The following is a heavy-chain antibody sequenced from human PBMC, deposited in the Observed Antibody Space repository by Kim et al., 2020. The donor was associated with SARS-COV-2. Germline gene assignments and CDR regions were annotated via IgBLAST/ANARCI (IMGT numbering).Heavy chain of an antibody. J-gene: IGHJ4*02. D-gene: IGHD1-26*01. CDR2: IYYSGTT. V-gene: IGHV4-59*11. CDR3: ARYSTIGERYFDY. Sequence: SETLFLTCTVSGGSISGHYWSWIRQPPGKGLEWIGWIYYSGTTKYNLSLGSRLIISIDTSKNEFSLKLSSVTAADTAVYYCARYSTIGERYFDYWGQGALVTASP. CDR1: GGSISGHY.